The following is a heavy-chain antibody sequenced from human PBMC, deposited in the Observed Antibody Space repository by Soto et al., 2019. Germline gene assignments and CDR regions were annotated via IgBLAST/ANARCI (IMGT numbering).Heavy chain of an antibody. D-gene: IGHD2-15*01. V-gene: IGHV1-18*01. CDR1: GYTFSTSG. CDR2: ISTHNGDT. Sequence: QVQLVQSGAEVRKPGASVKVSCKASGYTFSTSGMSWLRQPPGKGPEWMGGISTHNGDTNAATKFQDRVTMTTDTSTSTVYMELRSLRSDETAVYYCASAGAAPYYYYGMDVWGQGTRVTVSS. J-gene: IGHJ6*01. CDR3: ASAGAAPYYYYGMDV.